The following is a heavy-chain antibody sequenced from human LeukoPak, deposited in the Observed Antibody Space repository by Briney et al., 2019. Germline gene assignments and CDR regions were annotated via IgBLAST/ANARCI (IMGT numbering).Heavy chain of an antibody. V-gene: IGHV1-24*01. CDR2: FDPEDGET. CDR3: ATPVARNYYFDY. J-gene: IGHJ4*02. D-gene: IGHD5-12*01. CDR1: GYTLTELS. Sequence: GASVKVSRTVSGYTLTELSMHWVRQAPGKGLEWMGGFDPEDGETIYAQKFQGRVTMTEDTSTDTAYMELSSLRSEDTAVYYCATPVARNYYFDYSGKGTLVTVSS.